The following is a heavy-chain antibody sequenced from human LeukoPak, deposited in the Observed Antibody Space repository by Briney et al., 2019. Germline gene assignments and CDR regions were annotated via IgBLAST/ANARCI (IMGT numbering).Heavy chain of an antibody. Sequence: GGSLRLSCAASGFTFSSYAMNWVRQAPGKGLEWVSISGSGGDTYYADSVKGRFTISRDNTKNTLYLQMNSLRAEDTAVYYCAKARGATYGTYYFDYWGQGTLVTVSS. V-gene: IGHV3-23*01. CDR1: GFTFSSYA. CDR2: ISGSGGDT. CDR3: AKARGATYGTYYFDY. D-gene: IGHD4/OR15-4a*01. J-gene: IGHJ4*02.